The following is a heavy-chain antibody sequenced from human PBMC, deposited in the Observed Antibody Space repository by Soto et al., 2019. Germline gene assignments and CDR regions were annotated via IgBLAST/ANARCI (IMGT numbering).Heavy chain of an antibody. CDR1: GGSISSGGYY. D-gene: IGHD3-10*01. CDR2: IYYSGST. V-gene: IGHV4-31*03. CDR3: ARVMGPMGYFDY. Sequence: PSETLSLTCTVSGGSISSGGYYWSWIRQHPGKGLEWIGYIYYSGSTYYNPSLKSRVTISVDTSKNQYSLKLSSVTAADTAVYYCARVMGPMGYFDYWGQGTLVTVSS. J-gene: IGHJ4*02.